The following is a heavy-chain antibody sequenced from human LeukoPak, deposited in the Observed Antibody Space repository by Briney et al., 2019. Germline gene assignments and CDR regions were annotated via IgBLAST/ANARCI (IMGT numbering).Heavy chain of an antibody. Sequence: ASVKVPCKASGYTFTGYYMHWVRQAPGQGLEWMGWINPNSGGTNYAQKFQGRVTMTRDTSISTAYMELSRLRSDDTAVYYCARAIAAAFRKVRDCWGQGTLVTVSS. D-gene: IGHD6-13*01. CDR1: GYTFTGYY. CDR3: ARAIAAAFRKVRDC. CDR2: INPNSGGT. V-gene: IGHV1-2*02. J-gene: IGHJ4*02.